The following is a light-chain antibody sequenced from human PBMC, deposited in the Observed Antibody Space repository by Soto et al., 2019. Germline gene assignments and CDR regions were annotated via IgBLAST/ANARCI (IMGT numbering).Light chain of an antibody. V-gene: IGKV3-20*01. Sequence: EIVLTQSPGTLSLSPGERATLSCRASQSVSSSFLTWYQQKPGQAPRLLIYGASSRATGIPDRFSGSGSGTDFTLTISRLEPEDVAVYYCQQYDSFRLTFGGGTKVEIK. CDR1: QSVSSSF. CDR2: GAS. J-gene: IGKJ4*01. CDR3: QQYDSFRLT.